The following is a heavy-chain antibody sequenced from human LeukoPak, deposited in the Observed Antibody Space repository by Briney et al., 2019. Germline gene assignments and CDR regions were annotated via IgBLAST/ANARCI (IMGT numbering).Heavy chain of an antibody. J-gene: IGHJ6*03. V-gene: IGHV3-43*02. CDR1: GFTFDDYA. Sequence: GGSLRLSCAASGFTFDDYAMHWVRQAPGKGLEWVSLISGDGGSTSYADSVKGRFTISRDNSKKSLYLQMNSLRTEDTALYYCAKDRRYYYYYHMDVWGKGTTVTVSS. CDR3: AKDRRYYYYYHMDV. CDR2: ISGDGGST.